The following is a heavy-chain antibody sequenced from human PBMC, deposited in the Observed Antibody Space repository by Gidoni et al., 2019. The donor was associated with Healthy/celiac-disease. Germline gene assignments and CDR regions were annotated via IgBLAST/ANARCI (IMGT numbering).Heavy chain of an antibody. CDR1: GGSISSSSYY. D-gene: IGHD6-19*01. V-gene: IGHV4-39*01. J-gene: IGHJ6*02. CDR3: ARGIAVAGYYYYYYGMDV. Sequence: QLQLQESGPGLVKPSETLSLTCTVSGGSISSSSYYWGWLRQPPGKGLEWIGSIYYSGSTYYNPSLKSRVTISVDTSKNQFSLKLSSVTAADTAVYYCARGIAVAGYYYYYYGMDVWGQGTTVTVSS. CDR2: IYYSGST.